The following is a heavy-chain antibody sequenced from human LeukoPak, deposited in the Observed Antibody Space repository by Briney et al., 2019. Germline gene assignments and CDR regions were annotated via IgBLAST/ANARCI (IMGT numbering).Heavy chain of an antibody. J-gene: IGHJ6*04. Sequence: GGSLRLSCAVSGFAFGSEAMSWVRQSPARGLEWVASISPGGGTTYYADYVKGRFIISRDNAKNSLYLQMNSLRAEDTAVYYCASNLFIVVVPAARTADVWGKGTTVTVSS. V-gene: IGHV3-23*01. CDR3: ASNLFIVVVPAARTADV. D-gene: IGHD2-2*01. CDR1: GFAFGSEA. CDR2: ISPGGGTT.